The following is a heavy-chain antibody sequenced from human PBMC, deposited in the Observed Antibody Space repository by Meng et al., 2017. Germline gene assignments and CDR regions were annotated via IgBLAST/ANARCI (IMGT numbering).Heavy chain of an antibody. CDR3: ARDLRARGYSYGPSPEYYYYGMDV. V-gene: IGHV3-48*03. CDR2: ISSSGSTI. Sequence: SCAASGFTFSSYEMNWVRQAPGKGLEWVSYISSSGSTIYYADSVKGRFTISRDNAKNSLYLQMNSLRAEDTAVYYCARDLRARGYSYGPSPEYYYYGMDVWGQGTTVTVSS. J-gene: IGHJ6*02. D-gene: IGHD5-18*01. CDR1: GFTFSSYE.